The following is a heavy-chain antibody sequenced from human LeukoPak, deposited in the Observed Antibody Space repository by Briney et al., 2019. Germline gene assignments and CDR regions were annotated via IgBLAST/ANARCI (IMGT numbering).Heavy chain of an antibody. CDR1: GFTFSTYT. J-gene: IGHJ5*02. CDR3: AGERGRITIFGVPKIRNWFDP. D-gene: IGHD3-3*01. V-gene: IGHV3-30*04. Sequence: AGGSLRLSCVASGFTFSTYTMHWVRQAPGKGLEWVAVVSNDGSTKYYADSVRGRFTISRDNSKNTLYLQMDSLRAEDTAVYYCAGERGRITIFGVPKIRNWFDPWGQGTLVTVSS. CDR2: VSNDGSTK.